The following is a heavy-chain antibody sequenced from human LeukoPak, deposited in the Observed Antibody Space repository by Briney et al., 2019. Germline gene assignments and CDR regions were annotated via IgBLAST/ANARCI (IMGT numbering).Heavy chain of an antibody. CDR3: ARVEYIYGYGS. D-gene: IGHD5-18*01. J-gene: IGHJ5*02. V-gene: IGHV3-11*01. CDR1: GFTFSGYY. CDR2: ISSSGSTI. Sequence: GGSLRLSCAASGFTFSGYYMSWIRQAPGKGLEWVSYISSSGSTICYADPVKGRFTISRDNGKNSLSLQMNSLRAEDTAVYYCARVEYIYGYGSWGQGTLVTVSS.